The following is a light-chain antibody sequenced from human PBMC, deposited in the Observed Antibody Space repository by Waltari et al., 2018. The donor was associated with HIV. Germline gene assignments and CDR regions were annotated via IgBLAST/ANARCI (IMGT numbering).Light chain of an antibody. J-gene: IGLJ2*01. Sequence: QSALTQPASMSGSPGQSITISCAGTRSDIGDYNFVSWFQQHPGKAPKLIFHDVSHMLSKVSDRFPASKSGNTASLTIAGLQPEDEADYYCSSYSSSNTVVFGGGTKLTVL. CDR3: SSYSSSNTVV. CDR1: RSDIGDYNF. CDR2: DVS. V-gene: IGLV2-14*03.